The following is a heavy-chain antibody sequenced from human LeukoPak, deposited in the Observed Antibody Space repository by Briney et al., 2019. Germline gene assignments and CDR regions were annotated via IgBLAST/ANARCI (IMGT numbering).Heavy chain of an antibody. J-gene: IGHJ4*02. Sequence: AGGSLRLSCAASGFTFSSYGMDWVRQARGKGLEWVAAIWYDGSNKYYADSVKGRFTISRDNSKNTLYLQMNRLRAEDTAVYYCARDNKYYPNWGQGTLVTVSS. CDR2: IWYDGSNK. V-gene: IGHV3-33*01. D-gene: IGHD3-10*01. CDR3: ARDNKYYPN. CDR1: GFTFSSYG.